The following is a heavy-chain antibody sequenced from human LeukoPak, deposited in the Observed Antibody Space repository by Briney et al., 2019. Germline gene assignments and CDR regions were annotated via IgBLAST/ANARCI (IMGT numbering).Heavy chain of an antibody. Sequence: SVKVSCKASGGTFSSYAISWVRQAPGQGLEWMGGIIPIFGTANYAQKFQGRVTMTEDTSTDTAYMELSSLRSEDTAVYYCATESALDVRGATVVPWGQGTLVTVSS. CDR1: GGTFSSYA. D-gene: IGHD1-26*01. V-gene: IGHV1-69*06. CDR3: ATESALDVRGATVVP. CDR2: IIPIFGTA. J-gene: IGHJ5*02.